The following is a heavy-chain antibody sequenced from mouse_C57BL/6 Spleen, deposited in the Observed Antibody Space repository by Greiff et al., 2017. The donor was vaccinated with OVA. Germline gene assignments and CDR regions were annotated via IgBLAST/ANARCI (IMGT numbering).Heavy chain of an antibody. V-gene: IGHV2-9-1*01. CDR3: ARNGNSNYVGAMDY. J-gene: IGHJ4*01. CDR1: GFSLTSYA. D-gene: IGHD2-5*01. Sequence: VKLVESGPGLVAPSQSLSITCTVSGFSLTSYAISWVRQPPGKGLEWLGVIWTGGGTNYNSALKSRLSISKDNSKSQVFLKMNSLQTDDTARYYCARNGNSNYVGAMDYWGQGTSVTVSS. CDR2: IWTGGGT.